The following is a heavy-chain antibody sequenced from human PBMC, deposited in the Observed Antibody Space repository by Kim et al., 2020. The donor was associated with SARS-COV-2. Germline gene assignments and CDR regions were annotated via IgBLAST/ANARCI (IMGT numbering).Heavy chain of an antibody. Sequence: STYYNPSLKSRVTISVDTSKTQFSLKLSSVTAADTAVYYCARADGSGSYFWGQGTLVTVSS. CDR2: ST. D-gene: IGHD3-10*01. J-gene: IGHJ4*02. CDR3: ARADGSGSYF. V-gene: IGHV4-30-2*05.